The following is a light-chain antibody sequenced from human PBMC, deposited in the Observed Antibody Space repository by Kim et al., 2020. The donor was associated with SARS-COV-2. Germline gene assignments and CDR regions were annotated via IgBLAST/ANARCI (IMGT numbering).Light chain of an antibody. CDR3: QQYGSSPWT. J-gene: IGKJ1*01. Sequence: EIVLTQSPGTLSLSPGERATLSCRASQSVSSSYLAWYQQKPGQAPRLLIYGASSRATGIPDRFSRSGSGTDFTLTISRLEPEDFAVYYCQQYGSSPWTFGQGTKVDIK. V-gene: IGKV3-20*01. CDR1: QSVSSSY. CDR2: GAS.